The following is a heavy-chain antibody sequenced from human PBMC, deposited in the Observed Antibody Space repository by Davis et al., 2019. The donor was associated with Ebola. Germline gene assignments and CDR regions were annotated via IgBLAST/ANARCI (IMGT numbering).Heavy chain of an antibody. CDR2: IYYSGST. J-gene: IGHJ4*02. CDR3: AREVGATSDY. V-gene: IGHV4-39*02. CDR1: GGPISSSSYY. D-gene: IGHD1-26*01. Sequence: MPSETLSLTCTVSGGPISSSSYYWGWIRQPPGKGLEWIGSIYYSGSTYYNPSLKSRVTISVDTSKNQFSLKLSSVTAADTAVYYCAREVGATSDYWGQGTLVTVSS.